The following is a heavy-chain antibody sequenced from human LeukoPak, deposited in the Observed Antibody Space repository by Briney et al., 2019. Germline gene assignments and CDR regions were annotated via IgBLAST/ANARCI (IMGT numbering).Heavy chain of an antibody. V-gene: IGHV3-74*01. Sequence: GGSLRLSCAASGFTFSDYWMHWVRQAPGKGPVWVSRINFDANNTLYADSVKGRFTISRDNAKSTMYLQMSSLRAEDTAIYYCARDTGHGFDYWGQGTLVTVSS. CDR3: ARDTGHGFDY. CDR2: INFDANNT. J-gene: IGHJ4*02. D-gene: IGHD4-4*01. CDR1: GFTFSDYW.